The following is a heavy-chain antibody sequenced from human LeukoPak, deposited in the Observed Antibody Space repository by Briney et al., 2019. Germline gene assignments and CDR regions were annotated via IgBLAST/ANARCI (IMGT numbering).Heavy chain of an antibody. J-gene: IGHJ3*02. CDR1: GFTFSDYS. V-gene: IGHV3-48*01. CDR3: ARVGSSLDDAFDI. D-gene: IGHD1-26*01. Sequence: GGSLRLSCVASGFTFSDYSLNWVRQAPGKGLEWISYIGSAIYYADSVKGRFTISRDNAKNSLFLQMNSLRAEDTAVYYCARVGSSLDDAFDIWGQGTMVTVSS. CDR2: IGSAI.